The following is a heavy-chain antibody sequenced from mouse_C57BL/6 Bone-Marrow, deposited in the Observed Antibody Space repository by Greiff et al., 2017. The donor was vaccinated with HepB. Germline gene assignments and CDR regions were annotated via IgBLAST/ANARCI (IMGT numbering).Heavy chain of an antibody. CDR3: ARQEDYYGSSPWFAY. J-gene: IGHJ3*01. D-gene: IGHD1-1*01. CDR1: GFTFSDYY. Sequence: EVKVVESGGGLVQPGGSLKLSCAASGFTFSDYYMYWVRQTPEKRLEWVAYISNGGGSTYYPDTVKGRFTISRDNAKNTLYLQMSRLKSEDTAMYYCARQEDYYGSSPWFAYWGQGTLVTVSA. V-gene: IGHV5-12*01. CDR2: ISNGGGST.